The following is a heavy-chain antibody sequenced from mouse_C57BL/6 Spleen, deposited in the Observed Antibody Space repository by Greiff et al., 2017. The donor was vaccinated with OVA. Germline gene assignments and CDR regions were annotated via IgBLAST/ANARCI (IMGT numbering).Heavy chain of an antibody. V-gene: IGHV14-3*01. Sequence: EVQLQQPVAELVRPGASVKLSCTASGFTFRNTYMPWVKQRPDQGLEWIGRIDPANGNTKYAPKFQGKATITADTSSNTAYLQLSSLTSEDTAIYYCARGWSNPSWGQGTLVTVSA. D-gene: IGHD2-5*01. CDR1: GFTFRNTY. CDR2: IDPANGNT. CDR3: ARGWSNPS. J-gene: IGHJ3*01.